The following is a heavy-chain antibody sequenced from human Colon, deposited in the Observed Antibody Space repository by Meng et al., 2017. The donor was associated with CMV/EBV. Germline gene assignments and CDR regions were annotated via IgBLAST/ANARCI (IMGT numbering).Heavy chain of an antibody. V-gene: IGHV3-30*04. J-gene: IGHJ4*02. CDR2: ISYDGSKT. Sequence: LSGAASGFTFTYYNMHWVRQAPGKGLAWVAVISYDGSKTYYTDSVKGRFSISRDDSKNTLYLQMTSLRAEDTALYYCARDSKGAPDYWGQGTLVTVSS. CDR1: GFTFTYYN. CDR3: ARDSKGAPDY. D-gene: IGHD1-26*01.